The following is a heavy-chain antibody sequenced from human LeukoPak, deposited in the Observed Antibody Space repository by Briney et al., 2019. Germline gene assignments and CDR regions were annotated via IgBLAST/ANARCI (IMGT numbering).Heavy chain of an antibody. CDR1: EFTFSSSA. V-gene: IGHV3-23*01. D-gene: IGHD6-19*01. J-gene: IGHJ4*02. Sequence: GGSLRLSCAASEFTFSSSAMSWVRQVPGKGLEWVSGISAGGGSTSYADSVRGRFTISRDNSKNTLYLQMNSLRAEDTAVYYCARALYSSGWYPDHWGQGTLVTVSS. CDR2: ISAGGGST. CDR3: ARALYSSGWYPDH.